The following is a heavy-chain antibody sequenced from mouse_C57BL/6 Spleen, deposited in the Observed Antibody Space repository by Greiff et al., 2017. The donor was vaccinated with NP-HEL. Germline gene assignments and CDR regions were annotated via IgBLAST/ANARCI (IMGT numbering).Heavy chain of an antibody. V-gene: IGHV1-74*01. CDR1: GYTFTGYC. CDR3: APSVVPYAMDY. Sequence: QVLLQQPGADLVQPGASVKLSCTASGYTFTGYCMHWVRQRPGQGLERIGRIHPSASGTNYNQKFKGKAKLTVDRSSSTAYMQLSSLTSEESAVYYCAPSVVPYAMDYWGQGTSVTVSS. D-gene: IGHD1-1*01. CDR2: IHPSASGT. J-gene: IGHJ4*01.